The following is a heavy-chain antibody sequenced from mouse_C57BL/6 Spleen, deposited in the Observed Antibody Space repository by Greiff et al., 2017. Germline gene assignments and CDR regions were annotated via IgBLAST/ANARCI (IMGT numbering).Heavy chain of an antibody. Sequence: VQLQQPGAELVRPGTSVKLSCKASGYTFTSYWMHWVKQRPGQGLEWIGVIDPSDSYTNYNQKFKGKATLTVDTSSSTAYMQLSSLTSEDSAVYYCARGLTGTGYYAMDYWGQGTSVTVSS. D-gene: IGHD4-1*01. J-gene: IGHJ4*01. CDR3: ARGLTGTGYYAMDY. CDR1: GYTFTSYW. V-gene: IGHV1-59*01. CDR2: IDPSDSYT.